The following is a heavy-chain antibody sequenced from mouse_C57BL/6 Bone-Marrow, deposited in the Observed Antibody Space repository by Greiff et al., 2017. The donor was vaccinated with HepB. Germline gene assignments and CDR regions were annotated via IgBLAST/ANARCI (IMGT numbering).Heavy chain of an antibody. CDR1: GFTFSDYY. V-gene: IGHV5-12*01. J-gene: IGHJ1*03. D-gene: IGHD1-1*01. Sequence: EVQLQESGGGLVQPGGSLKLSCAASGFTFSDYYMYWVRQTPEKRLEWVAYISNGGGSTYYPDTVKGRFTISRDNAKNTLYLQMSRLKSEDTAMYYCARLYGSSYVDWYFDVWGTGTTVTVSS. CDR2: ISNGGGST. CDR3: ARLYGSSYVDWYFDV.